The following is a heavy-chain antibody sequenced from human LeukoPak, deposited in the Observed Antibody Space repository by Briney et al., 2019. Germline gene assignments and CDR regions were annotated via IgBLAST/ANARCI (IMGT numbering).Heavy chain of an antibody. J-gene: IGHJ4*02. CDR2: IYYSGST. Sequence: PSETLSLTCTVSGGSISSYYWSWIRQPPGKGLEWIGYIYYSGSTNYNPSLKSRVTISVDTSKNQFSLKLSSVTAADTAVYYCASSSDRGHLATFDYWGQGTLVTVSS. V-gene: IGHV4-59*01. CDR1: GGSISSYY. CDR3: ASSSDRGHLATFDY. D-gene: IGHD3-16*01.